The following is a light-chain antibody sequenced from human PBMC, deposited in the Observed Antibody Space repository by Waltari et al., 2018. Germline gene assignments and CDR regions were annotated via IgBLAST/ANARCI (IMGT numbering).Light chain of an antibody. CDR1: QSVDNTY. CDR3: QQYGGSLPYT. CDR2: AAS. V-gene: IGKV3-20*01. Sequence: EIVLTQSPGTLSLSPGERATLSCRASQSVDNTYLAWYQKTPGQAPRLLIFAASSRATGIPDRFSGGGPGTDFTLTISRLEPEDFAVYYCQQYGGSLPYTFGQGTKLEIK. J-gene: IGKJ2*01.